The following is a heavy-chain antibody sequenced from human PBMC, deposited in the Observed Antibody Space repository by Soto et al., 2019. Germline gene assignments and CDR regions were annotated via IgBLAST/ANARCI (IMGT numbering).Heavy chain of an antibody. CDR1: GGSFSGYY. CDR3: AKQLGSYWYFDL. J-gene: IGHJ2*01. V-gene: IGHV4-34*01. CDR2: INHSGST. Sequence: SETLSLTCAVYGGSFSGYYWSWIRQPPGKGLEWIGEINHSGSTNYNPSLKSRVTISVDTSKNQFSLKLSSVTAAATAVYYCAKQLGSYWYFDLWGRGTLVTVSS. D-gene: IGHD1-1*01.